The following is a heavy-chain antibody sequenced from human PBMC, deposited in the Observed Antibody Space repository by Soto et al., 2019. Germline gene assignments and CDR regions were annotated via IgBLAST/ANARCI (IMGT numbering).Heavy chain of an antibody. CDR3: AKEGDSSGYYYSKDY. J-gene: IGHJ4*02. V-gene: IGHV3-23*01. Sequence: EVLLLESGGGLVQPGGSLRLSCAASGFTFSSYAMSWVRQAPGKGLEWVSGISGSGGSTYYADSVKGRFTISRDNSKNTLFLQMNSLRAEDTAVYYCAKEGDSSGYYYSKDYWGQGTLVTVSS. D-gene: IGHD3-22*01. CDR2: ISGSGGST. CDR1: GFTFSSYA.